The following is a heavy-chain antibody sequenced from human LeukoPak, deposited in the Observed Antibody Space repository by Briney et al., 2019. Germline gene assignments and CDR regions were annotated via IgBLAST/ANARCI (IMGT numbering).Heavy chain of an antibody. CDR1: GFTFSTYR. CDR3: ARDLGGVAGSLRG. CDR2: ISSSSSTR. V-gene: IGHV3-48*01. Sequence: TGGSLRLSCAASGFTFSTYRMNWVRQAPGKGLEWVSYISSSSSTRYYADSVKGRFTISRDNAKNSLYLQMNSLRAEDTAVYYCARDLGGVAGSLRGWGQGTLVTVSS. D-gene: IGHD6-19*01. J-gene: IGHJ4*02.